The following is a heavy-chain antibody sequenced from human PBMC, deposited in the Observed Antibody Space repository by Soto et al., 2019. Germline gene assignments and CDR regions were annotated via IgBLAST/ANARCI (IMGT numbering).Heavy chain of an antibody. CDR2: ISGSGSST. D-gene: IGHD7-27*01. V-gene: IGHV3-23*01. Sequence: PAGSLRLSCAASGFTFSSYTMSWVRQTPGKGLEWVSTISGSGSSTYSADSVKGRFTISRDNSKNTLYLQMNSLRVEDTAIYYCAKAWGIDYWGQGTLVTV. CDR3: AKAWGIDY. CDR1: GFTFSSYT. J-gene: IGHJ4*02.